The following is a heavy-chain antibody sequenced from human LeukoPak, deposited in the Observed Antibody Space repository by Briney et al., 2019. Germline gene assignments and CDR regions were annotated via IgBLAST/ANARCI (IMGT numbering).Heavy chain of an antibody. V-gene: IGHV3-30*04. Sequence: GRSLRLSCAASGFTFRSYPMHWVRQSSDKGLEWVAVISYDGKIQLYADSVKGRFTISRDDSQNTLYLQMNSLRPEDTAVYYCARDFIRGAPDYFDYWGQGPLVSVS. CDR1: GFTFRSYP. CDR2: ISYDGKIQ. D-gene: IGHD1-26*01. CDR3: ARDFIRGAPDYFDY. J-gene: IGHJ4*02.